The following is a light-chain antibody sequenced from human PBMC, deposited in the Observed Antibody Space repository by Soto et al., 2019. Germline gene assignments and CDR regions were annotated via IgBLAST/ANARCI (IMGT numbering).Light chain of an antibody. Sequence: EIVMTQSPATLSVSPGERATLSCRASQSVSSNLAWYQQKPGQAPRLLIYGASTRATGNPARFSGSGSGTEFTLTISSLQSEDFAVYYCQQYNNWPGTFGPGTKVDIK. J-gene: IGKJ3*01. CDR3: QQYNNWPGT. V-gene: IGKV3-15*01. CDR1: QSVSSN. CDR2: GAS.